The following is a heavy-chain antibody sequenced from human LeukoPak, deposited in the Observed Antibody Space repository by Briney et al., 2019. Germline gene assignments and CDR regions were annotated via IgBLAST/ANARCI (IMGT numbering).Heavy chain of an antibody. CDR1: GGTFSSYA. D-gene: IGHD3-22*01. CDR2: IIPIFGTA. V-gene: IGHV1-69*06. CDR3: ARPGPSITMIVVANAFDI. Sequence: SVKVSCKASGGTFSSYAISWVRQAPGQGLEWMGGIIPIFGTANYAQKFQGRVTITADKSTSTAYMELSSLRSEDTAVYYCARPGPSITMIVVANAFDIWGQGTMVTVSS. J-gene: IGHJ3*02.